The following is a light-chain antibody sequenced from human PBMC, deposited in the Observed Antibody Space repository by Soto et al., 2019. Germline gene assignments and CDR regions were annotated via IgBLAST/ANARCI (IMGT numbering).Light chain of an antibody. V-gene: IGKV3-15*01. J-gene: IGKJ4*01. Sequence: IVMTQSPATLSVSPGERATLSCRASQNIRRSLAWYQQRPGQPPRLLIYNSYTRATGVAARFSGSGSGTDFTLTISSLQVEDFAVYFCQQYENWPPLTFGGGTKVDIK. CDR2: NSY. CDR1: QNIRRS. CDR3: QQYENWPPLT.